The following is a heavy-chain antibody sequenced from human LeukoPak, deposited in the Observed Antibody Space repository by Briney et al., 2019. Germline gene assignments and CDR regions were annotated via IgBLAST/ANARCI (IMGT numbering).Heavy chain of an antibody. CDR2: ISYDGSNK. V-gene: IGHV3-30*04. Sequence: GSLRLSCAASVFTFSSYAMHWVRQAPGKGLEWVAVISYDGSNKYYADSVKGRFTISRDNSKNTLYLQMNSLRAEDTAVYYCARRTVTDAFDIWGQGTMVTVSS. J-gene: IGHJ3*02. D-gene: IGHD4-17*01. CDR3: ARRTVTDAFDI. CDR1: VFTFSSYA.